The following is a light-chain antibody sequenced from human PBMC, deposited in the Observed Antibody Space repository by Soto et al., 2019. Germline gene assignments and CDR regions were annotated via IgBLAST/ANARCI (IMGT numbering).Light chain of an antibody. V-gene: IGKV1-5*03. CDR1: QTISPW. J-gene: IGKJ1*01. Sequence: DIQMTQSPSTLSASVGDRVTITCRASQTISPWLAWYQQKPGKAPKVLIYKASTLQSGVPSRFSGSGSGTEFTLTISSLQPDDFATYYCQQYSTYSRTFGPATKVEMK. CDR3: QQYSTYSRT. CDR2: KAS.